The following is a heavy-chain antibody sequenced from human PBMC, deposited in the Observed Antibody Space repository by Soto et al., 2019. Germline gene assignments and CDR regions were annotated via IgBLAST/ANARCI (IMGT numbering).Heavy chain of an antibody. D-gene: IGHD6-13*01. CDR1: GYTSSSYW. CDR2: IDPSDSQT. Sequence: HGESLKISCQVSGYTSSSYWISWVRQKSGKGLEWMGRIDPSDSQTNYSPSFRGHVTISADKSIGTAYLQWSSLKASDTAIYYCASPEAYGSGWFDFDFWGRGTLVTVSS. CDR3: ASPEAYGSGWFDFDF. V-gene: IGHV5-10-1*01. J-gene: IGHJ4*02.